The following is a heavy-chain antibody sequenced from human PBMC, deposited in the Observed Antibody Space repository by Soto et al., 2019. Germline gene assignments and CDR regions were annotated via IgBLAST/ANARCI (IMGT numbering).Heavy chain of an antibody. CDR2: ISYDGRKK. Sequence: QVQLVESGGGVVQPGRSLRLSCVVSGFTFSSHGMHWVRQAPGKGLEWVAIISYDGRKKYYLDSVKGRFTISRDNARNKLYLQMDNLRVEDTAVYHCAKDTGDCKSVSCNPGNNWFDPWGRGTLVTVSS. J-gene: IGHJ5*02. CDR3: AKDTGDCKSVSCNPGNNWFDP. D-gene: IGHD2-15*01. CDR1: GFTFSSHG. V-gene: IGHV3-30*18.